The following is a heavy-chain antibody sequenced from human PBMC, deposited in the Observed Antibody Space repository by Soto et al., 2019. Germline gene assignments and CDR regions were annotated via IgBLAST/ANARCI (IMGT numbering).Heavy chain of an antibody. CDR3: ARAEGGYDILTGYYKAHHFDY. V-gene: IGHV1-18*01. Sequence: QVQLVQSGAEVKKPGDSVKVSCSASGYTFTHFYITWVRQAPGQGLEWMGAISPPNFNTNFAKKFQGRVTLTTDTSPSTANMELRSLRSDDTAVYSCARAEGGYDILTGYYKAHHFDYWGQGVLVTVSS. J-gene: IGHJ4*02. CDR2: ISPPNFNT. D-gene: IGHD3-9*01. CDR1: GYTFTHFY.